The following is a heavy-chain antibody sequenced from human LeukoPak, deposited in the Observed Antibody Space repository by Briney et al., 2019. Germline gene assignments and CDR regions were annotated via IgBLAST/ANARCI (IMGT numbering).Heavy chain of an antibody. CDR1: GFTVSSNY. Sequence: PGGSLRLSCAASGFTVSSNYMSWVRQAPGKGLEWVSVIYSGGSTYYADSVKGRFTISRDNSKNTLYLQMNSLRAEDTAVYYCARGRGVVPAADNYFDYWGQGTLVTVSS. J-gene: IGHJ4*02. CDR3: ARGRGVVPAADNYFDY. D-gene: IGHD2-2*01. CDR2: IYSGGST. V-gene: IGHV3-66*01.